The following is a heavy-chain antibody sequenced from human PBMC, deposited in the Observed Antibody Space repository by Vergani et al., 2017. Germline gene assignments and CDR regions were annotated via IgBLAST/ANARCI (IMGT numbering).Heavy chain of an antibody. D-gene: IGHD2-8*02. CDR1: GYTFTAYY. J-gene: IGHJ4*02. Sequence: QVQLVQSGAEVGKPGASVKISCKASGYTFTAYYIHWVRQAPEQGLEWVGVISPDGFSTFYAQKFQGRVTITRDTSTSTVYVEVTSLRSEDTAVSYCARYPPLTGFFDYWGQGTLVTVSS. CDR2: ISPDGFST. CDR3: ARYPPLTGFFDY. V-gene: IGHV1-46*03.